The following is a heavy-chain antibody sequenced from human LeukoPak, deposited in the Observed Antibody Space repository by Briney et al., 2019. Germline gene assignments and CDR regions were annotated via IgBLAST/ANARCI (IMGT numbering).Heavy chain of an antibody. CDR2: ISGSGSTV. D-gene: IGHD4-23*01. J-gene: IGHJ5*01. CDR1: GFTFSDYY. Sequence: GGSLRLSCAAFGFTFSDYYMSWIRQAPGKGLEWVSYISGSGSTVYYAASVRGRFTISRDNAKNSLFLQMNSLRAEDTAVYYCARDRGNSDPGDWFDSWGQGTLVTVSS. V-gene: IGHV3-11*01. CDR3: ARDRGNSDPGDWFDS.